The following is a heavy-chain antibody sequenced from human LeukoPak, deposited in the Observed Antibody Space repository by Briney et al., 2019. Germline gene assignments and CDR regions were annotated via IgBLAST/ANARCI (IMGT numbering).Heavy chain of an antibody. Sequence: GESLKISCKGSGYSFTSYWIGWLRQMPGKGLEWMGIIYPGDSDTRYSPSFQGQVTISADKSISTAYLQWSSLKASDTAMYYCARQSGVLWFGELLDYWGQGTLATVSS. CDR2: IYPGDSDT. CDR1: GYSFTSYW. J-gene: IGHJ4*02. CDR3: ARQSGVLWFGELLDY. D-gene: IGHD3-10*01. V-gene: IGHV5-51*01.